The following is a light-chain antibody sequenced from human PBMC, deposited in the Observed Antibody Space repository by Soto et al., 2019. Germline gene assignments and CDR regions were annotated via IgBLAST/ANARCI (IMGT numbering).Light chain of an antibody. J-gene: IGLJ1*01. V-gene: IGLV2-14*03. Sequence: QSALTQPTSVSGSPGQSITISCTGNHNDIGTYDYVSWYQQHPGRAPRLLIYGVTTRPSGISDRFSASKSGLTASLTISGLQPEDEADYYCSSFTSDRFYVFGPGTKLTVL. CDR1: HNDIGTYDY. CDR2: GVT. CDR3: SSFTSDRFYV.